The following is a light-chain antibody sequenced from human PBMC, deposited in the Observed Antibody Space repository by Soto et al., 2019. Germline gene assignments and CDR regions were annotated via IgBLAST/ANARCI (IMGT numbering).Light chain of an antibody. Sequence: EIVLTQSPATLSLSPGERATLSCRASQSVSSYLAWYQQKPGQAPRFLIYGASTRATGIPDRFSGSGSGTEFNLTISRLQSEDFAVYYCQKYDNWPLTFGGGTKVDIK. CDR3: QKYDNWPLT. CDR2: GAS. V-gene: IGKV3-15*01. CDR1: QSVSSY. J-gene: IGKJ4*01.